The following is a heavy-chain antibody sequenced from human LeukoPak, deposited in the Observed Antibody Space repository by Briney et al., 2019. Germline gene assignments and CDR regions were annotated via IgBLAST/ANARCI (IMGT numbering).Heavy chain of an antibody. CDR3: VSSRPIWFGEPPRTDAFDI. CDR2: IYYSGST. J-gene: IGHJ3*02. CDR1: GGSISSGGYY. V-gene: IGHV4-31*03. Sequence: SETLSLTCTVSGGSISSGGYYWSWIRQHPGKGLEWIGYIYYSGSTYYNPSLKSRVTISVDTSKNQFSLKLSSVTAADTAVYYCVSSRPIWFGEPPRTDAFDIWGQGTMVTVSS. D-gene: IGHD3-10*01.